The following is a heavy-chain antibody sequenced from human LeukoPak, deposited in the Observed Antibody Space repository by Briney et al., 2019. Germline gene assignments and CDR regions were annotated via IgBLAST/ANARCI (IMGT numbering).Heavy chain of an antibody. CDR2: ISGSGGDT. D-gene: IGHD4-17*01. CDR3: AKVFRSGDLFVSDS. J-gene: IGHJ4*02. CDR1: GFSFNNYV. Sequence: GGSLRXSXAXSGFSFNNYVMSWVRQAPGKGLEWVSGISGSGGDTYNADSVKGRFTISRDNSKNTLYLQMNSLRTEDSGIYHCAKVFRSGDLFVSDSWGQGTLVTVSS. V-gene: IGHV3-23*01.